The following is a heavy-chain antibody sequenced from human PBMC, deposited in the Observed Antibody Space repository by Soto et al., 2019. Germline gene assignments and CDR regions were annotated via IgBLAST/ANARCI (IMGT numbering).Heavy chain of an antibody. D-gene: IGHD6-6*01. CDR2: ISSSSSYT. J-gene: IGHJ4*02. V-gene: IGHV3-11*06. CDR1: GFRFSDYY. Sequence: QVLLVESGGGLVKPGESLRLSCAVSGFRFSDYYMSWIRQAPGKGLECVSYISSSSSYTNYADSVKGRFTISRDNAKNSLFLQMNSLRADDTAVYYCVRERYEYSSSTGFDYWGQGTPVTVSS. CDR3: VRERYEYSSSTGFDY.